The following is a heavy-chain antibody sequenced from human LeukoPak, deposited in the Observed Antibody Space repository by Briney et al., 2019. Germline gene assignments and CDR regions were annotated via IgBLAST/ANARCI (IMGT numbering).Heavy chain of an antibody. V-gene: IGHV1-8*01. CDR2: MNPNSGNT. J-gene: IGHJ4*02. D-gene: IGHD3-10*01. CDR1: GYTFTSYD. Sequence: ASVKVSCKASGYTFTSYDINWVRQATGQGLEWMGWMNPNSGNTGYAQKFQGRVTMTRNTSISTACMELSSLRSEDTAVYYCARGTWTRSSGYGLYDYWGQGTLVTVSS. CDR3: ARGTWTRSSGYGLYDY.